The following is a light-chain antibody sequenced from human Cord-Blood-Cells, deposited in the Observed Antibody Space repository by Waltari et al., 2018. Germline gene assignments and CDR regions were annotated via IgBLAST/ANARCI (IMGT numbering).Light chain of an antibody. Sequence: SYVLTQPPSVSVAPGKTARITCGGNNIGSKSEHWYQQKPGQAPVLVVYDDRDRPSGIPERFSGSNSGNTATLTISRVEAGDEADYYCQVWDSSSDHPVFGGGTKLTVL. V-gene: IGLV3-21*03. CDR3: QVWDSSSDHPV. J-gene: IGLJ2*01. CDR2: DDR. CDR1: NIGSKS.